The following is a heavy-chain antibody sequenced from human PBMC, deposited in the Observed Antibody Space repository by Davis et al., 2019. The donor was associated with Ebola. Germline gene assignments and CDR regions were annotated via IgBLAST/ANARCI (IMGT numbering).Heavy chain of an antibody. D-gene: IGHD1-26*01. V-gene: IGHV1-18*01. Sequence: ASVKVSCKASGYTFTSYGISWVRQAPGQGLEWMGWISAYNGKTNYAQKVQGRVTMTTDTSTGTAYLDLRSLRSDDTAVYFCARTSIVGTTTTASDIWGQGTLVTVSS. CDR1: GYTFTSYG. CDR3: ARTSIVGTTTTASDI. J-gene: IGHJ3*02. CDR2: ISAYNGKT.